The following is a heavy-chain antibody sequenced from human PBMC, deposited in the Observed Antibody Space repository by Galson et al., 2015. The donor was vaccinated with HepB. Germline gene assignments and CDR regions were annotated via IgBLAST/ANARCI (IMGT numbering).Heavy chain of an antibody. Sequence: ETLSLTCTVSGGSISSNYWSWIRQPPGKGLEWIGYIYYSGSTNYNPSLKSRVAISVDTSKNQFSLKLSSVTAADTAVYYCATSGYSSGARYWGQGTLVTVSS. J-gene: IGHJ4*02. D-gene: IGHD6-19*01. CDR3: ATSGYSSGARY. CDR1: GGSISSNY. V-gene: IGHV4-59*01. CDR2: IYYSGST.